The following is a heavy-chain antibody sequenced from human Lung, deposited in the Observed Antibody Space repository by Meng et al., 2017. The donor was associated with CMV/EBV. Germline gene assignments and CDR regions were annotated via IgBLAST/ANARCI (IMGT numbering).Heavy chain of an antibody. D-gene: IGHD1-26*01. CDR1: GYTFTSYG. CDR3: ARVEVGITSGDY. J-gene: IGHJ4*02. V-gene: IGHV1-18*01. CDR2: ISAYNGNT. Sequence: QVLVWQAGARGKKPGASVKFSCKASGYTFTSYGISWVRQAPGQGLEWMGWISAYNGNTNYAQTLQGRLTMTTDTSTSTAYMELRSLRSDDTAVYYCARVEVGITSGDYWGQGTLVTVSS.